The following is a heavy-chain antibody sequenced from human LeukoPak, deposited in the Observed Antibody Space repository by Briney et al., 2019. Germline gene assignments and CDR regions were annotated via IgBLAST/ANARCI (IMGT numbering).Heavy chain of an antibody. Sequence: ASVKVSCKASGYTFTSYDMNWVRQATGQGLEWMGWINPNSGGTNYAQKFQGRVTMTRDTSISTAYMELSRLRSDDTAVYYCARAPRLDTAMPRRAFDIWGQGTTVTVSS. CDR1: GYTFTSYD. V-gene: IGHV1-2*02. CDR2: INPNSGGT. D-gene: IGHD5-18*01. CDR3: ARAPRLDTAMPRRAFDI. J-gene: IGHJ3*02.